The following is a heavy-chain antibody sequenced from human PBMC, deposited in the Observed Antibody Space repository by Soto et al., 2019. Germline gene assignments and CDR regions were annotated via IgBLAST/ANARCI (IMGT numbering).Heavy chain of an antibody. V-gene: IGHV4-59*01. J-gene: IGHJ3*02. Sequence: SETLSLTCTVSGGSISSYYWRWIRPPPGKGLEWIGYIYYSGSTNYNPSLKSRVTISVDTSKNQFSLKLSSVTAADTAVYYCARDDAASYSFRAFDIWGQGTRVTVSS. CDR3: ARDDAASYSFRAFDI. D-gene: IGHD3-10*01. CDR2: IYYSGST. CDR1: GGSISSYY.